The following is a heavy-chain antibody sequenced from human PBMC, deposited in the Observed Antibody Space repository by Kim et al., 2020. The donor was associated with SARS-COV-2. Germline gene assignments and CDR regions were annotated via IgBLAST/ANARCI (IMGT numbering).Heavy chain of an antibody. D-gene: IGHD6-19*01. V-gene: IGHV4-30-4*01. J-gene: IGHJ5*02. Sequence: SETLSLSCTVSGGTISSGDYYWSWIRQPQGKGLEWIGYINYSGGTYYNPSLKSRVTITVDTSTNQFALKLRSVTASDTAAYYCARVRDSCGWCAYWLDP. CDR2: INYSGGT. CDR1: GGTISSGDYY. CDR3: ARVRDSCGWCAYWLDP.